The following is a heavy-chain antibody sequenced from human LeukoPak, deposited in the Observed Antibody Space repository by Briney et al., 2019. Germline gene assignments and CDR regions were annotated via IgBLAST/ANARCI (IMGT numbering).Heavy chain of an antibody. J-gene: IGHJ6*03. CDR3: ARRLGRKFGERFYYYHYMDV. CDR1: GGSISSSSYY. V-gene: IGHV4-39*07. D-gene: IGHD3-10*01. Sequence: SETLSLTCTVSGGSISSSSYYWGWIRQPPGKGLEWIGSIYYSGSTYYNPSLKSRVTISVDTSKNQFSLKLSSVSAADTAVYYCARRLGRKFGERFYYYHYMDVWGKGTTVTISS. CDR2: IYYSGST.